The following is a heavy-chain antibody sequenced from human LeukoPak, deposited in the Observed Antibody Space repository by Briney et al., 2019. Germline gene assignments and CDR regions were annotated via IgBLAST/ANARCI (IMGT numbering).Heavy chain of an antibody. CDR1: GLTFNSCW. J-gene: IGHJ4*02. Sequence: GGSLRLSCVVSGLTFNSCWMNWVRQAPGKGLEWVAHINPDGRDTYYVDSVKGRFTITRDNTRNSLLLQMYSLRAEDTAMYFCAREDGYCSGGNCYSYFDSWGQGTLVTVSS. V-gene: IGHV3-7*01. CDR3: AREDGYCSGGNCYSYFDS. CDR2: INPDGRDT. D-gene: IGHD2-15*01.